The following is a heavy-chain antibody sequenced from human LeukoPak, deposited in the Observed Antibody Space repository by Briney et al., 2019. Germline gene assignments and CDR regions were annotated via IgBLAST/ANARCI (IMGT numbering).Heavy chain of an antibody. Sequence: PGGSLRLSCAASGFTVSSNYMSWVRQAPGKGLEWVSVIYSGGSTYNADSVKGRFTISRDNSKNTLYLQMNSLRAEDTAVYYCARAVPPVMTFDYWGQGTLVTVSS. CDR1: GFTVSSNY. CDR3: ARAVPPVMTFDY. V-gene: IGHV3-53*01. D-gene: IGHD2-21*01. J-gene: IGHJ4*02. CDR2: IYSGGST.